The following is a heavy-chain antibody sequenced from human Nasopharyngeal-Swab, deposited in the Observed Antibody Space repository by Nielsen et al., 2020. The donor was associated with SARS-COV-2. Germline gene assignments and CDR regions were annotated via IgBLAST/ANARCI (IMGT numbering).Heavy chain of an antibody. CDR3: ARDGMVGATGVDY. CDR2: IWYDGSNK. Sequence: GGSLRLSCAASGFTFSSYGMHWVRQAPGKGLEWVAVIWYDGSNKYYADSVKGRFTISRDNSKNTLYLQMNSLRAEDTAVYYCARDGMVGATGVDYWGQGTLVTVSS. V-gene: IGHV3-33*01. D-gene: IGHD1-26*01. J-gene: IGHJ4*02. CDR1: GFTFSSYG.